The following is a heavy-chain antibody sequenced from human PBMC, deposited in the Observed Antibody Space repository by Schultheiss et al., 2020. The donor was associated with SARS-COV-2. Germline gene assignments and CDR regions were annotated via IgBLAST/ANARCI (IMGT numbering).Heavy chain of an antibody. CDR1: GGSISSSSYY. CDR3: ARSVVPAAYFDY. D-gene: IGHD2-2*01. J-gene: IGHJ4*02. V-gene: IGHV4-39*07. CDR2: INHSGST. Sequence: SETLSLTCTVSGGSISSSSYYWGWIRQPPGKGLEWIGEINHSGSTNYNPSLKSRVTISVDTSKNQFSLKLSSVTAADTAVYYCARSVVPAAYFDYWGQGTLVTVSS.